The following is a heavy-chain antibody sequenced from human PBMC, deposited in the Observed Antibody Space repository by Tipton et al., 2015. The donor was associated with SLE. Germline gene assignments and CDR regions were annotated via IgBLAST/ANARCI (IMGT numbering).Heavy chain of an antibody. CDR1: GYTFTAYY. J-gene: IGHJ5*02. V-gene: IGHV1-2*02. CDR2: IDPNSGGT. CDR3: ARGAVAGTEASWLDP. D-gene: IGHD6-19*01. Sequence: QVQLVQSGAEVKKPGESLKISCKGSGYTFTAYYIHWVRQAPGQGLEWMGWIDPNSGGTNHAQNFQGRVTMTRDTSLRTVYMELSRLRSDDTAVYYCARGAVAGTEASWLDPWGQGTLVTVSS.